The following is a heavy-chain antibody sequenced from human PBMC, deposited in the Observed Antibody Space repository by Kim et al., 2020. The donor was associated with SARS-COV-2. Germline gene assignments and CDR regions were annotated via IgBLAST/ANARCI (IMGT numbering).Heavy chain of an antibody. J-gene: IGHJ4*02. Sequence: GGSLRLSCAASGFTFDDYAMHWVRQAPGKGLEWVSGISWNSGSIGYADSVKGRFTISRDNAKNSLYLQMNSLRAEDTALYYCAKGFTRIAVADYFDYWGQGTLVTVSS. V-gene: IGHV3-9*01. D-gene: IGHD6-19*01. CDR1: GFTFDDYA. CDR2: ISWNSGSI. CDR3: AKGFTRIAVADYFDY.